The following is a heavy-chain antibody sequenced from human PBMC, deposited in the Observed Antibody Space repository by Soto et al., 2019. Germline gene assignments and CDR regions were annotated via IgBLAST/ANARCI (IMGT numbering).Heavy chain of an antibody. CDR1: GFTFSSYG. D-gene: IGHD3-22*01. CDR2: ISYDGSNK. Sequence: QVQLVESGGGVVQPGRSLRLSCAASGFTFSSYGMHWVRQAPGKGLEWVAVISYDGSNKYYADSVKGRFTISRDNSKNTLYLQMNSLRAEDTAVYYCAKDGQRDYDSSGFDYWGQGTLVTVSS. V-gene: IGHV3-30*18. CDR3: AKDGQRDYDSSGFDY. J-gene: IGHJ4*02.